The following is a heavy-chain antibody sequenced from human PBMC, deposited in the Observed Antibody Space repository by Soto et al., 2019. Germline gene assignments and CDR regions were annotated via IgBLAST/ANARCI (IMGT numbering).Heavy chain of an antibody. CDR1: GGCMRSGGDS. J-gene: IGHJ4*02. D-gene: IGHD5-12*01. CDR3: AAGGGLPRYY. CDR2: IYHSGST. V-gene: IGHV4-30-2*01. Sequence: PSETLALACAVSGGCMRSGGDSWSWIRQPPGKGLEWIGYIYHSGSTYYNPSLKSRVTISVDRSKNQFSLKLSSVTAADTAVYYCAAGGGLPRYYWGQGTLVTSPQ.